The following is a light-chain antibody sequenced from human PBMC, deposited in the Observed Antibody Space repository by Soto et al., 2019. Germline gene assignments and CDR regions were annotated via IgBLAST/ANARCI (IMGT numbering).Light chain of an antibody. V-gene: IGLV2-23*02. CDR2: EVS. Sequence: SALTXPPSVSGSPGQSITISFTGTSSDVGSYNLVSWYQQHPGKAPKRMMYEVSKRPSGVSNRFSGSKSGNTASLTISGPQAEEEADYYCCSYAGSSTYNYVFGTGTKVTVL. CDR3: CSYAGSSTYNYV. CDR1: SSDVGSYNL. J-gene: IGLJ1*01.